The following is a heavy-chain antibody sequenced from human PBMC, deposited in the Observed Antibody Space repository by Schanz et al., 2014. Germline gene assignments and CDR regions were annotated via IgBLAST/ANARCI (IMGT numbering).Heavy chain of an antibody. CDR3: ARYGFRKFGVVYGLAV. D-gene: IGHD3-3*01. CDR2: VSSYDTTV. V-gene: IGHV3-11*01. J-gene: IGHJ6*02. CDR1: GFTFNDYY. Sequence: VQLVESGGGVVQPGNSLRLSCAASGFTFNDYYMNWIRQAPGKGLEWISYVSSYDTTVSYADSVKGRFTISRDNAKNSVYLQMNSLRVEDTAVYYCARYGFRKFGVVYGLAVWGQGTTVTVS.